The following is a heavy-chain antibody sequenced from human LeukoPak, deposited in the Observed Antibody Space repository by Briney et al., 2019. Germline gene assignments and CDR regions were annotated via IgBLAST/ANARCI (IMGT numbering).Heavy chain of an antibody. D-gene: IGHD3-22*01. CDR3: ARGPLAGDSSGYYTPNLDY. CDR2: INHSGST. J-gene: IGHJ4*02. Sequence: SETLSLTCAVYGVSFSGYYWSWIRQPPGKGLEWIGEINHSGSTNYNPSLKSRVTISVDTSKNQFSLKLSSVTAADTAVYYCARGPLAGDSSGYYTPNLDYWGQGILVTVSS. V-gene: IGHV4-34*01. CDR1: GVSFSGYY.